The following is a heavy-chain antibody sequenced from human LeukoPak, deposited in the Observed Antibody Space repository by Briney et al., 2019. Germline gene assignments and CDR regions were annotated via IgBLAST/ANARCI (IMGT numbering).Heavy chain of an antibody. V-gene: IGHV3-74*01. D-gene: IGHD3-10*01. J-gene: IGHJ4*02. Sequence: PGGSLRLSCAASGFTFSSYWMHWVRQAPGKGLVWVSRINSDGSSTSYADSVKGRFTISRDNAKNTLYLQMNSLRAADTAVYYCARELISSTQGSGSLYYFDYWGQGTLVTVSS. CDR3: ARELISSTQGSGSLYYFDY. CDR2: INSDGSST. CDR1: GFTFSSYW.